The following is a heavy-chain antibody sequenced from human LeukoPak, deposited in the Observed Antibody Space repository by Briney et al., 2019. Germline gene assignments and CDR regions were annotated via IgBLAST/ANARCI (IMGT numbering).Heavy chain of an antibody. CDR1: GYTFTSYD. Sequence: RASVKVSCKASGYTFTSYDINWVRQATGQGLEWMGRMNPNSGNTDYAQKFQGRVTMTRDTSISTAYMELSSLRSDDTAVYYCARVPGDDFWSGFRGDGFDIWSQGTKVIVSS. D-gene: IGHD3-3*01. CDR3: ARVPGDDFWSGFRGDGFDI. V-gene: IGHV1-8*01. CDR2: MNPNSGNT. J-gene: IGHJ3*02.